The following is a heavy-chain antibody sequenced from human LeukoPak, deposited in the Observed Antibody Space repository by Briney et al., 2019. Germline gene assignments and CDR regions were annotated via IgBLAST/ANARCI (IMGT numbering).Heavy chain of an antibody. V-gene: IGHV3-21*01. J-gene: IGHJ4*02. Sequence: GGSLRLSCAASGFTFSSYSMNWVRQAPGKGLEWVSSISSSSSYIYYADSVKGRFTISRDNAKNSLYLQMNSLRAEDTAVYYCARDLRGIAARGAFYDYWGQGTLVTVSS. CDR1: GFTFSSYS. CDR2: ISSSSSYI. CDR3: ARDLRGIAARGAFYDY. D-gene: IGHD6-6*01.